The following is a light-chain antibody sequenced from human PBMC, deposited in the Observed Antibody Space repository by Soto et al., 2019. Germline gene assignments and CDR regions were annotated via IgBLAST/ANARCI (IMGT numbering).Light chain of an antibody. J-gene: IGLJ1*01. CDR2: EVT. CDR1: SGDIGSYDY. Sequence: QSVLTQPASVSGSPGQSITISCTGTSGDIGSYDYVRWYQQHPGKAPKLMIYEVTNRPSGVSNRFPGSKSGNTASLTISGLQTEDEADYYCSSYTGRSTLYVFGPGTKSPS. CDR3: SSYTGRSTLYV. V-gene: IGLV2-14*01.